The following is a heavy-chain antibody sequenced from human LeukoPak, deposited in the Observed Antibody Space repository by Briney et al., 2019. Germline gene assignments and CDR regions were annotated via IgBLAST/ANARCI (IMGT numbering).Heavy chain of an antibody. CDR3: ARELPREVTLDY. CDR2: INTDGSST. CDR1: GFTFISYG. J-gene: IGHJ4*01. Sequence: GGSLRLSCAVSGFTFISYGMQWVRQAPGKGLAWVSRINTDGSSTTYADSAKGRFTISRDNAKNTLYLQMNSLRAEDTAVYYCARELPREVTLDYWGQGTLVTVSS. V-gene: IGHV3-74*01. D-gene: IGHD2-21*02.